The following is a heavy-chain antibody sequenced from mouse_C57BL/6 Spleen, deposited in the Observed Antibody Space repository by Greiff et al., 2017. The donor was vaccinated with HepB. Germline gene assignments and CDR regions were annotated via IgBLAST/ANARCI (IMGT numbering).Heavy chain of an antibody. D-gene: IGHD4-1*01. CDR3: ARGELGRGDFDY. V-gene: IGHV5-4*01. Sequence: EVHLVESGGGLVKPGGSLKLSCAASGFTFSSYAMSWVRQTPEKRLEWVATISDGGSYTYYPDNVKGRFTISRDNDKNNLYLQMSHLKSEDTAMYYCARGELGRGDFDYWGQGTTLTVSS. CDR1: GFTFSSYA. J-gene: IGHJ2*01. CDR2: ISDGGSYT.